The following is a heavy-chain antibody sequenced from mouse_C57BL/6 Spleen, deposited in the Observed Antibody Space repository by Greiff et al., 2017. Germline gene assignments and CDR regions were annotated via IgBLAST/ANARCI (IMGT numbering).Heavy chain of an antibody. CDR1: GYTFTSYW. CDR3: ASRGPWFAY. CDR2: IDPSDSET. Sequence: QVQLQQPGAELVRPGSSVKLSCKASGYTFTSYWMHWVKQRPIQGLEWIGNIDPSDSETHYNQKFKDKATLTVNKSSSTAYMQRSSLTSEDSAVYYCASRGPWFAYWGQGTLVTVSA. J-gene: IGHJ3*01. V-gene: IGHV1-52*01.